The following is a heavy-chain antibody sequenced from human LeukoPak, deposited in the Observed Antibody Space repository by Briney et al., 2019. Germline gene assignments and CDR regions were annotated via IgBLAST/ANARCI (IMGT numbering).Heavy chain of an antibody. Sequence: GGSLRLSRAAAGFTVSSNYMSWVRQAPGKGLEWVSIISTGGTTYPADSVKGRFTMSRDNSKNTLYLQMNGLRVEDTAVYYCARDRASGSSNNYYYGMDVWGQGTTVTVSS. CDR3: ARDRASGSSNNYYYGMDV. D-gene: IGHD3-10*01. CDR1: GFTVSSNY. CDR2: ISTGGTT. V-gene: IGHV3-66*01. J-gene: IGHJ6*02.